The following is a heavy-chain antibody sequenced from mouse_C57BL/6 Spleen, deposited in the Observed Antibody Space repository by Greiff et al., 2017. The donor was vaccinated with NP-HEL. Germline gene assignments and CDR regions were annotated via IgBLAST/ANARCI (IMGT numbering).Heavy chain of an antibody. V-gene: IGHV14-4*01. CDR3: TRAYGSSY. CDR2: IDPENGDT. Sequence: EVQLQESGAELVRPGASVKLSCTASGFNIKDYYMHWVKQRPEQGLEWIGWIDPENGDTEYASKFQGKATITADTSSNTAYLQLSSLTSEDTAVYYCTRAYGSSYWGQGTTLTVSS. D-gene: IGHD1-1*01. J-gene: IGHJ2*01. CDR1: GFNIKDYY.